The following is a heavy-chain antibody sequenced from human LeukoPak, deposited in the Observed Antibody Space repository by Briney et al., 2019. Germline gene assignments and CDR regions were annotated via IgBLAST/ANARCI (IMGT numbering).Heavy chain of an antibody. CDR2: ISNGGSTL. D-gene: IGHD3-10*01. CDR3: ARDALGSYDY. Sequence: PGGSLRLSCAASGFAFSDFYMFWIRQAPGKGLEWISYISNGGSTLYYADSVKGRFTISRDNDKNLLYLQMNSLRADDTAVYYCARDALGSYDYWGQGTLVTVSS. CDR1: GFAFSDFY. J-gene: IGHJ4*02. V-gene: IGHV3-11*01.